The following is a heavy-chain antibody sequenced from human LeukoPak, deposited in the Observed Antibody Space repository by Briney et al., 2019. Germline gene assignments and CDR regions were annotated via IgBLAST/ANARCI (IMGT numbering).Heavy chain of an antibody. J-gene: IGHJ4*02. Sequence: GGSPRLSCAASGFTFDDYAMHWVRQAPGKGLEWVSLISGDGSSTYYADSVKGRFTISRDNSKNSLYLQMNSLRTEDTALYYCVKYLSVGPTFPSDYWGQGTLFTVSP. CDR3: VKYLSVGPTFPSDY. V-gene: IGHV3-43*02. CDR2: ISGDGSST. CDR1: GFTFDDYA. D-gene: IGHD1-26*01.